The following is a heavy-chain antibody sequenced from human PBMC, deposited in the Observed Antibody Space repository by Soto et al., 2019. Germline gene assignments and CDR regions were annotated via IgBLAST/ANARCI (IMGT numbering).Heavy chain of an antibody. Sequence: GGSQTISCAASGFTSTSCDMLWVRQAPGKGLEWVSAISGSGGSTYYADSVKGRFTISRDNSKNTLYLQMNSLRAEDTAVYYCAKENGYSSSWFEFDYWGQGT. D-gene: IGHD6-13*01. CDR2: ISGSGGST. CDR3: AKENGYSSSWFEFDY. J-gene: IGHJ4*02. CDR1: GFTSTSCD. V-gene: IGHV3-23*01.